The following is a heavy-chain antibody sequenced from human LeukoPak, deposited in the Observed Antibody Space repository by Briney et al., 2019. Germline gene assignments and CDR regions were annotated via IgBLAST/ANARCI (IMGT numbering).Heavy chain of an antibody. CDR1: GFTFSSYG. V-gene: IGHV3-30*18. CDR3: AKSGLSRFDY. CDR2: ISYDGTNK. D-gene: IGHD2-2*01. Sequence: GGSLRLSCAASGFTFSSYGMHWVRQAPGRGLEWVAVISYDGTNKYYADSVKGRCTISRDNSKNTLYLQMNSLRADDTAVYYCAKSGLSRFDYWGQGTLVTVSS. J-gene: IGHJ4*02.